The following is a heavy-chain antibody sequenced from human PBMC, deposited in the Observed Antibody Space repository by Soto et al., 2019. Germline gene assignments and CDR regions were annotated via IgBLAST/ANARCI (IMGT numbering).Heavy chain of an antibody. Sequence: PGGSLRLSCAASGFTFSSYAMHWVRQAPGKGLEWVAVISYDGSNKYYADSVKGRFTISRDNSKNTLYLQMNSLRAEDTAVYYCARNPLRHLAVVTYYYGMDVWGQGTTVTVSS. CDR2: ISYDGSNK. J-gene: IGHJ6*02. CDR1: GFTFSSYA. D-gene: IGHD2-15*01. CDR3: ARNPLRHLAVVTYYYGMDV. V-gene: IGHV3-30-3*01.